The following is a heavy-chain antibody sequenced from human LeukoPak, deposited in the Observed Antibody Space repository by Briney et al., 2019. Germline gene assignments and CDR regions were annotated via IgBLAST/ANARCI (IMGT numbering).Heavy chain of an antibody. CDR1: GFTFNSYA. Sequence: GGSLRLSCAASGFTFNSYAMSWVRQAPGEGLEWVSTISYSVGTTYYADSVKGRFTISRDNSKNTLYLQMNSLRAEDTAVYYCAKDRDGKRELPLYFDYWGQGTLVTVSS. J-gene: IGHJ4*02. D-gene: IGHD1-26*01. V-gene: IGHV3-23*01. CDR2: ISYSVGTT. CDR3: AKDRDGKRELPLYFDY.